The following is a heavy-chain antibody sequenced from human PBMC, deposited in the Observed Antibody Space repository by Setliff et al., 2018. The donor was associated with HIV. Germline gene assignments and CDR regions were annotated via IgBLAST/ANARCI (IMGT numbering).Heavy chain of an antibody. CDR1: GGSISSNSYY. Sequence: SETLSLTCTVTGGSISSNSYYWGWFRQPPGKGLEWIGYIYYSGSTNYNPSLKSRVTISVDTSKNQFSLKLSSVTAADTAIYYCAREVTAPYSSSWYFGLDYWGQGTLVTVSS. CDR2: IYYSGST. D-gene: IGHD6-13*01. V-gene: IGHV4-61*05. J-gene: IGHJ4*02. CDR3: AREVTAPYSSSWYFGLDY.